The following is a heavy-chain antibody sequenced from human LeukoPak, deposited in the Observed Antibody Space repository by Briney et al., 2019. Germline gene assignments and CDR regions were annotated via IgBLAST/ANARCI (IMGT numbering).Heavy chain of an antibody. D-gene: IGHD6-13*01. V-gene: IGHV1-2*04. J-gene: IGHJ4*02. CDR1: GYTFTGYY. CDR3: ARTMYSSSWYVLDY. CDR2: INPNSGGT. Sequence: ASVKVSFKASGYTFTGYYMHWVRQAPGQGLEWMGWINPNSGGTNYAQKFQGWVTMTRDTSISTAYMELSRLRSDHTAVYYCARTMYSSSWYVLDYWGQGTLVAVSS.